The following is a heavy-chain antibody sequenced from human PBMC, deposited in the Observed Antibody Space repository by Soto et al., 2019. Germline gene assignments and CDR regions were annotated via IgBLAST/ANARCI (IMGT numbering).Heavy chain of an antibody. J-gene: IGHJ5*02. D-gene: IGHD3-10*01. Sequence: PGRSLRLSCAASGFTFSSYSMNWVRQAPGKGLEWVSSISSSSSYIYYADSVKGRFTISRDNAKNSLYLQMNSLRAEDTAVYYCARDPLWFGELSLNNWFDPWGQGTLVTVSS. CDR2: ISSSSSYI. CDR3: ARDPLWFGELSLNNWFDP. V-gene: IGHV3-21*01. CDR1: GFTFSSYS.